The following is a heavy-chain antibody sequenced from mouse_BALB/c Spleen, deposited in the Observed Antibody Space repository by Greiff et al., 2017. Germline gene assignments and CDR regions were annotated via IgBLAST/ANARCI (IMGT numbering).Heavy chain of an antibody. CDR1: GFTFSDYY. J-gene: IGHJ4*01. CDR3: ARGGARAPYAMDY. CDR2: ISDGGSYT. D-gene: IGHD3-1*01. V-gene: IGHV5-4*02. Sequence: EVQLVESGGGLVKPGGSLKLSCAASGFTFSDYYMYWVRQTPEKRLEWVATISDGGSYTYYPDSVKGRFTISRDNAKNNLYLQMSSLKSEDTAMYYCARGGARAPYAMDYWGQGTSVTVSS.